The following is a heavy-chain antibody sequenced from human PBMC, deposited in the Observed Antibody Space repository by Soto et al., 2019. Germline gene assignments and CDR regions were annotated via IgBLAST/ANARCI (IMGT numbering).Heavy chain of an antibody. CDR2: ISYDGSNK. D-gene: IGHD3-22*01. V-gene: IGHV3-30*18. Sequence: GGSLRLSCAASGFTFSSYGMHWVRQAPGKGLEWVAVISYDGSNKYYADSVKGRFTISRDNSKNTLYLQMNSLRAEDTAVYYCAKSGNYYDSSGYMAPGYYFDYWGQGSLVTVSS. CDR1: GFTFSSYG. J-gene: IGHJ4*02. CDR3: AKSGNYYDSSGYMAPGYYFDY.